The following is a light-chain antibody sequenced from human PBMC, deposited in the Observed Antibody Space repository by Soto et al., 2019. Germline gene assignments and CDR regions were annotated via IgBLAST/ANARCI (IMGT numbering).Light chain of an antibody. CDR1: SSNIGAGYD. V-gene: IGLV1-40*01. CDR3: QSYDSSLSGSGV. CDR2: CNT. J-gene: IGLJ1*01. Sequence: QSVLTQPPSVSGAPGQRVTISCTGSSSNIGAGYDVHWYQQLPGTAPKLIIYCNTNRPSGVPDRFSGSKSGTSASLAITGLQAEDEADYYCQSYDSSLSGSGVFGTGTKLTVL.